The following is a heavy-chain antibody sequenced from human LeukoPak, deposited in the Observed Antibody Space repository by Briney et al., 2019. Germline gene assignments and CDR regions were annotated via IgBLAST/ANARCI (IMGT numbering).Heavy chain of an antibody. Sequence: SQTLSLTCAISGDSVSSNSAAWNWIRQSPSRGLEWLGRTYYRSKWYNDYAVSVKSRITINPDTSKNQFSLQLNSVTPEDTAVYYCARLRLAAAVTTFYYYDYIDVWGKGTTVTISS. D-gene: IGHD6-13*01. CDR2: TYYRSKWYN. CDR3: ARLRLAAAVTTFYYYDYIDV. V-gene: IGHV6-1*01. CDR1: GDSVSSNSAA. J-gene: IGHJ6*03.